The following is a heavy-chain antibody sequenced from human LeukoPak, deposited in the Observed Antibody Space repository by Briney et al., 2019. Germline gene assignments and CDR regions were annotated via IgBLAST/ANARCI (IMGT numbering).Heavy chain of an antibody. D-gene: IGHD3-10*01. CDR2: ITGSGGST. J-gene: IGHJ3*02. CDR1: GFTFSNYD. CDR3: AKSPLWFGETRAFDI. Sequence: GGSLRLSCAASGFTFSNYDMSWVRQAPGSGLEWVSGITGSGGSTYYADSVKGRFTVSRDNSKTTLYLQMNSLRAEDTAVYYCAKSPLWFGETRAFDIWGQGTMVTVSS. V-gene: IGHV3-23*01.